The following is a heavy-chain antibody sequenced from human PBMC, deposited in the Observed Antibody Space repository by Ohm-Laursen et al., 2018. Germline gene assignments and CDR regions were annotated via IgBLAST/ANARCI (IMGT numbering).Heavy chain of an antibody. D-gene: IGHD1-26*01. CDR2: INKDGSEK. Sequence: SLRLSCSASGFTFNNYWMNWVRQAPGKGLEWVATINKDGSEKKYVDSVKGRFTISRDNAENSVYLQMNSLRAEDTAVYYCARVSKQWELLLDGFDIWGQGTMVTVSS. J-gene: IGHJ3*02. V-gene: IGHV3-7*03. CDR3: ARVSKQWELLLDGFDI. CDR1: GFTFNNYW.